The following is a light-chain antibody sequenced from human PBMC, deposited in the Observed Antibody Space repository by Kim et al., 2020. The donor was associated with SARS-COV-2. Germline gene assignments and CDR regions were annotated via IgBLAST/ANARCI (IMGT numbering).Light chain of an antibody. Sequence: APGKTARVTCGGNDIGSKIVQWYQQKSGQAPILVIFYNSDRPSGIPERFSGSNSGNTATLTISRVEAGDEADYYCQVWDPSSDHVVFGGGTQLTVL. V-gene: IGLV3-21*04. CDR3: QVWDPSSDHVV. CDR2: YNS. J-gene: IGLJ2*01. CDR1: DIGSKI.